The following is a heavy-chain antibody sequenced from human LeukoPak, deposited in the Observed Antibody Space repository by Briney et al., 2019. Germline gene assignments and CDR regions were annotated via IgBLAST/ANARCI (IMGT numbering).Heavy chain of an antibody. CDR2: IRPSDDTT. CDR3: RFYISGSDY. J-gene: IGHJ4*02. CDR1: GLTFSTSA. Sequence: GGCLRLSCEDFGLTFSTSAMSWVRQAPGKGLEWVSGIRPSDDTTYYVDSVKGRFTVSRDNSKNTLYLQMHSLRVEDTAVYYCRFYISGSDYWGQGTLVTVSS. D-gene: IGHD3-22*01. V-gene: IGHV3-23*01.